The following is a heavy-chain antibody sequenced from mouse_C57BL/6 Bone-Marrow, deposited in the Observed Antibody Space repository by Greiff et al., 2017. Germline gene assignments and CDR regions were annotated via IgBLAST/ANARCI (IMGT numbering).Heavy chain of an antibody. CDR3: ARHEEELGRKDYFDY. J-gene: IGHJ2*01. D-gene: IGHD4-1*01. CDR1: GYTFTEYT. Sequence: VKLMESGAELVKPGASVKLSCKASGYTFTEYTIHWVKQRSGQGLEWIGWFYPGSGSIKYNEKFKDKATLTADKSSSTVYMELSRLTSEDSAVYFCARHEEELGRKDYFDYWCQGTTLTVSS. V-gene: IGHV1-62-2*01. CDR2: FYPGSGSI.